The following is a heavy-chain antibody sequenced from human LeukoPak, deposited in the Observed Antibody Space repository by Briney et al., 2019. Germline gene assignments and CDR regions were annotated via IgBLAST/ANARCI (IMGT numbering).Heavy chain of an antibody. CDR1: GGSISSYY. CDR2: IHYSGST. D-gene: IGHD5-18*01. Sequence: SETLSLTCTVSGGSISSYYWSWIRQPPGKGLEWIGYIHYSGSTNYNPSLKSRVTISVDASKNQFSLKLSSVTAADTAVYYCARTTEGGYTYGYFYYYYMDVWGKGTTVTISS. V-gene: IGHV4-59*01. J-gene: IGHJ6*03. CDR3: ARTTEGGYTYGYFYYYYMDV.